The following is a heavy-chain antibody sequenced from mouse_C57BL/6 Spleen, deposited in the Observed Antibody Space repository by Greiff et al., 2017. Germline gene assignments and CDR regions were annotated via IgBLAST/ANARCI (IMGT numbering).Heavy chain of an antibody. CDR1: GYTFTDYN. D-gene: IGHD2-12*01. V-gene: IGHV1-18*01. CDR2: INPNNGGT. CDR3: ARSLLGYSGAMDY. J-gene: IGHJ4*01. Sequence: VQLKQSGPELVKPGASVKIPCKASGYTFTDYNMDWVKQSHGKSLEWIGDINPNNGGTIYNQKFKGKATLTVDKSSSTAYMELRSLTSEDTAVYYCARSLLGYSGAMDYWGQGTSVTVSS.